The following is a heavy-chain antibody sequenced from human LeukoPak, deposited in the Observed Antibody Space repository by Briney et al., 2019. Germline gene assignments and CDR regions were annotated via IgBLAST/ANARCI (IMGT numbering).Heavy chain of an antibody. D-gene: IGHD3-22*01. CDR3: AREGYYDSSGYRYLFYFDY. V-gene: IGHV1-18*01. J-gene: IGHJ4*02. CDR1: GYTFTSYG. Sequence: ASVKVSCKASGYTFTSYGTSWVRQAPGQGLEWMGWISAYNGNTNYAQKLQGRVTMTTDTSTSTAYMELRSLRSDDTAVYYCAREGYYDSSGYRYLFYFDYWGQGTLVTVSS. CDR2: ISAYNGNT.